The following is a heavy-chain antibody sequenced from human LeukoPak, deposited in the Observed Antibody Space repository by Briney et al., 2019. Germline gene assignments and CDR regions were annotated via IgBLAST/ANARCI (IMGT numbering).Heavy chain of an antibody. D-gene: IGHD3-22*01. J-gene: IGHJ4*02. CDR2: IYTSGST. CDR1: GDSISSYY. Sequence: PSETLSLTCTVPGDSISSYYWSWIRQPAGKGLEWIGRIYTSGSTNYNPSLKSRVTMSVDTSKNQFSLKVSSVTAADTAVYYCARDSSGSHYDYWGQGTLVTVSS. V-gene: IGHV4-4*07. CDR3: ARDSSGSHYDY.